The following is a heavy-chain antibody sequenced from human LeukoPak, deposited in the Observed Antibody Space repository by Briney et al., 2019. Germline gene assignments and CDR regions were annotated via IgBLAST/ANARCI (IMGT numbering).Heavy chain of an antibody. CDR3: AREAVARFGYVDA. Sequence: GESLKILCKTSGYSFITYWIGRVSQLPGEGRQGMGVIFHPNSDTNYNPSLQGQVTISADKSSKNVYLKLSNLKASDTAIYYCAREAVARFGYVDAWGKGTKVSVSS. J-gene: IGHJ6*03. V-gene: IGHV5-51*01. D-gene: IGHD6-19*01. CDR1: GYSFITYW. CDR2: IFHPNSDT.